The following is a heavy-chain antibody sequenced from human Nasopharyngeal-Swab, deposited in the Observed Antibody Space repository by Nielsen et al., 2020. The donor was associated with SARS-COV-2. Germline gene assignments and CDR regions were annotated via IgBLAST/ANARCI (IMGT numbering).Heavy chain of an antibody. CDR3: ARKYSGSYYSFDD. CDR2: IYDSGST. D-gene: IGHD1-26*01. V-gene: IGHV4-59*01. CDR1: GGSISSYY. J-gene: IGHJ4*02. Sequence: SETLSLTCTVSGGSISSYYWSWIRQPPGKGLEWIGYIYDSGSTHYNPSLESRVTILVDTSKIQFSLKLSSVTAADTAVYYCARKYSGSYYSFDDWGQGTLVTVSS.